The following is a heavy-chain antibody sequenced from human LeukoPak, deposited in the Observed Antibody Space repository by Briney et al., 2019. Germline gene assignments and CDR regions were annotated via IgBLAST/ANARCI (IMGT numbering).Heavy chain of an antibody. Sequence: SETLSLTCTVSGDSISSGDYYWSWIRQPAGKGLEWIGRISSSGSTNYSPSLKSRVTISVDTSKSQFSLKLSSVTAADTAVYFCARGPYSYDSSGAFDIWGQGTMVTVSS. CDR1: GDSISSGDYY. CDR2: ISSSGST. CDR3: ARGPYSYDSSGAFDI. D-gene: IGHD3-22*01. V-gene: IGHV4-61*02. J-gene: IGHJ3*02.